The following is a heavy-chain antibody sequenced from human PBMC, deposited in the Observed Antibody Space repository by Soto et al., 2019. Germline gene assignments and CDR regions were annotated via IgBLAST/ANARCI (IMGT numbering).Heavy chain of an antibody. D-gene: IGHD3-3*01. CDR1: GFSFSDYR. V-gene: IGHV3-74*01. Sequence: EVQLVESGGGLVQPGGSLRLSCAASGFSFSDYRMHGVRQDPGKGLLWFSRINGDGSTTNYADSVKCRFTISRDNAEKTLYLHMNRLIDEDTAVYFCGTGLNRDCYYTLLHWVQGALVTVSS. CDR2: INGDGSTT. CDR3: GTGLNRDCYYTLLH. J-gene: IGHJ4*02.